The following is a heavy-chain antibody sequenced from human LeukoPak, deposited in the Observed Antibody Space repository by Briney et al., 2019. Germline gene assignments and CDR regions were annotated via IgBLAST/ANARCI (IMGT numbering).Heavy chain of an antibody. J-gene: IGHJ5*01. D-gene: IGHD5-12*01. CDR2: IGSGSVSL. CDR1: GFAYSSYT. Sequence: PGGSLRLSCVASGFAYSSYTMNWVRQAPGKGLEWVSSIGSGSVSLYYADSVKGRFTISRDNAKNSLYLQMDSLRAEDTAVYYCARRGYSGSDPPDSWGQGTLVTVSS. V-gene: IGHV3-21*01. CDR3: ARRGYSGSDPPDS.